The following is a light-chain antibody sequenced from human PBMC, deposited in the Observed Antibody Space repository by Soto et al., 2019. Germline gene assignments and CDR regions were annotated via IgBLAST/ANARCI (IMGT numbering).Light chain of an antibody. Sequence: AIQMTQSPSSLSASVGDRVTITCRASQDIRNDLGWYQQKPGRAPKLLIYAASTLQTGVPSRFSGSGSGTHFTLTISSLQPEDFTTYYCLQGYNYPRTFGQGTKLEIK. CDR1: QDIRND. V-gene: IGKV1-6*01. J-gene: IGKJ2*01. CDR2: AAS. CDR3: LQGYNYPRT.